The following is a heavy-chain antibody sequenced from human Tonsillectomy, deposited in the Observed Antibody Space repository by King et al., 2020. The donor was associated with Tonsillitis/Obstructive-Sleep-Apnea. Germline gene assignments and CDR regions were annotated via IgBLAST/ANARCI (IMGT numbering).Heavy chain of an antibody. Sequence: QLQESGPGLVKPSETLSLTCTVSGGSISSSSYYWGWIRQPPGKGLEWIGSIYYSGSTYYNPSLKSRVTISVDTSKNQFSLKLSSVTAADTAVYYCSRGASIAAAGFYYYYYGMDVWGQGTTVTVSS. D-gene: IGHD6-13*01. J-gene: IGHJ6*02. V-gene: IGHV4-39*01. CDR1: GGSISSSSYY. CDR2: IYYSGST. CDR3: SRGASIAAAGFYYYYYGMDV.